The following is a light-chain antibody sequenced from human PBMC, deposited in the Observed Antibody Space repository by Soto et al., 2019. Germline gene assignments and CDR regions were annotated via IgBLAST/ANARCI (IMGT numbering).Light chain of an antibody. Sequence: DIVMTQSPATLSVSPGERTTLSCRASQSISSSLAWYQQKPGQAPGLLIYGASTRATGLPARFSGSGSGTEFTLSISSLQSEDFAVYYCQQYNKWPLTFGGGTKVEIK. CDR2: GAS. CDR3: QQYNKWPLT. CDR1: QSISSS. J-gene: IGKJ4*01. V-gene: IGKV3-15*01.